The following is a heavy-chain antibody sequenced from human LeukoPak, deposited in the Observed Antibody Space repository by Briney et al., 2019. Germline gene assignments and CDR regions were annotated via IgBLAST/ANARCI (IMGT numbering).Heavy chain of an antibody. D-gene: IGHD5-18*01. CDR2: INPNSGDT. V-gene: IGHV1-2*02. CDR3: ARGGYSYGFDY. CDR1: GYTFTGYY. Sequence: ASVKVSCKASGYTFTGYYIHWVRQAPGQGLEWMGWINPNSGDTNYAQKFQGRVTMTRDTSITTAYMELNRLRSDDTAVYYCARGGYSYGFDYWGQGTLVTVSS. J-gene: IGHJ4*02.